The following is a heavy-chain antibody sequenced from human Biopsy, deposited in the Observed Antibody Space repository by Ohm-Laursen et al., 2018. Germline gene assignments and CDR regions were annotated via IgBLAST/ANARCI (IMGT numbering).Heavy chain of an antibody. Sequence: SETLSLTCTVSGGPIDSYYWSWIRQPPGEALEWIGYIYFTGRTSYNPSLKSRVTMSVNTSKKQFSLRLTSVTAADTAVYYCVRGGSGSFPFDYWGPGTLVTVSS. J-gene: IGHJ4*02. V-gene: IGHV4-59*12. CDR3: VRGGSGSFPFDY. CDR2: IYFTGRT. D-gene: IGHD3-10*01. CDR1: GGPIDSYY.